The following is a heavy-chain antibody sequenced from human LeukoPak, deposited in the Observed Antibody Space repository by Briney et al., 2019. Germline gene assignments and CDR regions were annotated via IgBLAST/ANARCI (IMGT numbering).Heavy chain of an antibody. V-gene: IGHV4-34*01. CDR2: INHSGST. CDR1: GGSFSGYY. J-gene: IGHJ4*02. CDR3: ARATYYYDSSGYCVDY. Sequence: ETLSLTCAVYGGSFSGYYWSWIRQPPGKGLEWIGEINHSGSTNYNPSLKSRVTISVDTSKNQFSLKLSSVTAADTAVYYCARATYYYDSSGYCVDYWGQGTLVTVSS. D-gene: IGHD3-22*01.